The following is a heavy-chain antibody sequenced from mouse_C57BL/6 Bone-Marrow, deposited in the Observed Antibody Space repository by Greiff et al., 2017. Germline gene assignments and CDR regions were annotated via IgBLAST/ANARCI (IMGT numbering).Heavy chain of an antibody. CDR3: ARPVYYGSSVLYWYFDV. CDR2: IYPRSGNT. J-gene: IGHJ1*03. V-gene: IGHV1-81*01. Sequence: VMLVESGAELARPGASVKLSCKASGYTFTSYGISWVKQRTGQGLEWIGEIYPRSGNTYYNEKFKGKATLTADKSSSTAYMELRSLTSEDSAVYFCARPVYYGSSVLYWYFDVWGTGTTVTVSS. D-gene: IGHD1-1*01. CDR1: GYTFTSYG.